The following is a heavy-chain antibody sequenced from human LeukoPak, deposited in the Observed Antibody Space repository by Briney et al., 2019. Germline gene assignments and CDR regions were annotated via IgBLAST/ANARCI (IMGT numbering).Heavy chain of an antibody. J-gene: IGHJ4*02. CDR2: LSNSGST. CDR3: ARLSSRRFDY. Sequence: SETLSLTCTVSGASMSTDDLHWGWIRQPPGKGLDWIGGLSNSGSTFYNASLRSRVSISVDTSKNQFSLKLSSVTTADTAVYYCARLSSRRFDYWGQGNPVTVSS. V-gene: IGHV4-39*01. CDR1: GASMSTDDLH.